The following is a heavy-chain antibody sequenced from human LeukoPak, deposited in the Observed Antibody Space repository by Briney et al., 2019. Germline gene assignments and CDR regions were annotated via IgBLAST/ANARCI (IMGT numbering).Heavy chain of an antibody. J-gene: IGHJ3*02. CDR2: ISSSGSTI. CDR1: GFTFSSYE. CDR3: ASLGYDDISDAFDI. Sequence: PGGSLRLSCVAPGFTFSSYEMNWVRQAPGKGLEWVSYISSSGSTIYYADSVKGRFTISRDNAKNSLYLQMNSLRAEDTAVYYCASLGYDDISDAFDIWGQGTMVTVSS. V-gene: IGHV3-48*03. D-gene: IGHD2-2*01.